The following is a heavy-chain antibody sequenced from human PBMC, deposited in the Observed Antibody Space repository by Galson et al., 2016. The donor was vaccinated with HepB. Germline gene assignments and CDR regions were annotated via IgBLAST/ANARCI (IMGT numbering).Heavy chain of an antibody. CDR1: GFTFSSYW. Sequence: SLRLSCAASGFTFSSYWMHWVRQAPGKGLVWVSRINSDGSSTSYADSVKGRFTISRDNGKNTLYLQMNSLRAQDTAVYYCARAYDSRSSHVGYWGQGTRVTVSS. J-gene: IGHJ4*01. D-gene: IGHD3-3*01. V-gene: IGHV3-74*01. CDR2: INSDGSST. CDR3: ARAYDSRSSHVGY.